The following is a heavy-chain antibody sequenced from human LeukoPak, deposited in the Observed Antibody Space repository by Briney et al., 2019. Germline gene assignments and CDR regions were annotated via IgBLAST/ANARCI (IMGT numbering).Heavy chain of an antibody. CDR1: GYTFTSYA. V-gene: IGHV7-4-1*02. D-gene: IGHD3-22*01. Sequence: GASVKVSCKASGYTFTSYAMNWVRQAPGQGLEWMGWINTNTGNPTYAQGFTGRFVFSSDTSVSTAYLQISSLKAEDTAVYYCARDYYDSSGYISNWFDPWGQGTLVTVSS. CDR2: INTNTGNP. CDR3: ARDYYDSSGYISNWFDP. J-gene: IGHJ5*02.